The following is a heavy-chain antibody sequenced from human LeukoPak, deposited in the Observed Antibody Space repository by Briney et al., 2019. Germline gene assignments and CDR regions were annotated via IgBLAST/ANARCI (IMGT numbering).Heavy chain of an antibody. CDR2: ISSSSSYI. V-gene: IGHV3-21*01. CDR3: ARGSREWEPYFDY. D-gene: IGHD1-26*01. CDR1: GFTFSSYS. J-gene: IGHJ4*02. Sequence: TGGSLRLSCAASGFTFSSYSMNWVRQAPGKGLEWVSSISSSSSYIYYADSVKGRFTISRDNAKNSLYLQMNSLRAEDTAVYYCARGSREWEPYFDYWGQGTLVTVSS.